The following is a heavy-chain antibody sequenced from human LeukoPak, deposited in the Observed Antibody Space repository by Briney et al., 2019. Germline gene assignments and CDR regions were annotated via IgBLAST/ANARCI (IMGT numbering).Heavy chain of an antibody. D-gene: IGHD4-11*01. Sequence: GGSLRLSCAASGFTFSSYAMSWVRQAPGKGLAWVASISGSGGSTYYAASVKSRFTIYRDNSKNTLHLQMTRLRVEDTAVYYCAKYYYSNYYYGMDVWGQGTTVTVSS. CDR2: ISGSGGST. CDR3: AKYYYSNYYYGMDV. J-gene: IGHJ6*02. CDR1: GFTFSSYA. V-gene: IGHV3-23*01.